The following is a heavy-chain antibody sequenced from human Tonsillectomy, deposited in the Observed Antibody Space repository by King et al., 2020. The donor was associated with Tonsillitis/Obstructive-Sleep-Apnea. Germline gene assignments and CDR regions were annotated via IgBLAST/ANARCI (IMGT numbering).Heavy chain of an antibody. Sequence: VQLVESGSELKKPGASVKVSCKASGYTFTNYAINWVRQAPGQGLDWMGWINTNTENPTYAQRFTGRFVFSLDTAVSTAFLQISSLKTEDTAVYYCARGGSARWLYNWFDPWGQGTLVTVSS. V-gene: IGHV7-4-1*02. CDR2: INTNTENP. CDR3: ARGGSARWLYNWFDP. D-gene: IGHD6-19*01. CDR1: GYTFTNYA. J-gene: IGHJ5*02.